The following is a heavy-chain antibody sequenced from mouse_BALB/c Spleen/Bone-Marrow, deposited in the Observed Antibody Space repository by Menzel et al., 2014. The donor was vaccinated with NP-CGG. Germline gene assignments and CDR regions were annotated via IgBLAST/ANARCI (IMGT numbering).Heavy chain of an antibody. J-gene: IGHJ1*01. D-gene: IGHD2-4*01. Sequence: EVQLQQSGAELVKPGASVKLSCTASGFNIKDTYMHWVKQRPEQGLEWIGRIDPANGNTNYDPKFQGKATITADTSSNTAYLQLSGLTSEDTAVYYCATMITDWYFDVWGAGTTVTVSS. V-gene: IGHV14-3*02. CDR2: IDPANGNT. CDR1: GFNIKDTY. CDR3: ATMITDWYFDV.